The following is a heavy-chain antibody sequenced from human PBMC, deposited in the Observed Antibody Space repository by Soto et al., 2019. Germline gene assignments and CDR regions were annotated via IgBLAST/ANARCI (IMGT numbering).Heavy chain of an antibody. CDR1: GFTFSSYG. J-gene: IGHJ4*02. CDR3: AKDQDSGDYGGYFDY. D-gene: IGHD4-17*01. CDR2: ISYDGSNK. V-gene: IGHV3-30*18. Sequence: QVQLVESGGGVVQPGRSLRLSCAASGFTFSSYGMHWVRQAPGKGLEWVAVISYDGSNKYYADSVKGRFTISRDNSKNTLYLQMISLRAEDTDVYYCAKDQDSGDYGGYFDYWGQGTLVTVSS.